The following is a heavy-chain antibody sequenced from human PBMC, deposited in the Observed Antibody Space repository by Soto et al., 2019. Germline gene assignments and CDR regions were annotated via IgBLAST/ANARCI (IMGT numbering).Heavy chain of an antibody. V-gene: IGHV4-34*01. J-gene: IGHJ4*02. CDR1: GGYLCCYD. D-gene: IGHD3-3*01. CDR2: IYHSGST. Sequence: ASGTPSLTCAVYGGYLCCYDWGGTRQTPRKGVEGIGKIYHSGSTNYNPSLKSRVTISVDKSKNQFSLKLSSVTAADTAVYYCARGVSVLRGDFWSGYSPFDYWGQGTLVTVSS. CDR3: ARGVSVLRGDFWSGYSPFDY.